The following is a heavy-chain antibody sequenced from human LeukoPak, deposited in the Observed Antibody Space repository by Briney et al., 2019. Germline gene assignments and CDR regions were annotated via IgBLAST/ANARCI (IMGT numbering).Heavy chain of an antibody. J-gene: IGHJ5*02. Sequence: GGSLRLSCAASGFTFSSYGMHWVRQAPGKGLEWVANIKQDGSEKYYVDSVKGRFTISRDNAENSLYLQMNSLRAEDTAVYYCARDLVSYYDSSGYYPWGQGTLVTVSS. CDR1: GFTFSSYG. V-gene: IGHV3-7*01. CDR2: IKQDGSEK. D-gene: IGHD3-22*01. CDR3: ARDLVSYYDSSGYYP.